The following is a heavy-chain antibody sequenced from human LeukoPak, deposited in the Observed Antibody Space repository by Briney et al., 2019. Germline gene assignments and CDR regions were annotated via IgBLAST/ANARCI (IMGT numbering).Heavy chain of an antibody. CDR2: IYHSGST. Sequence: SETLSLTCAVSGGSISSSNWWSWVRQPPGKGLEWIGEIYHSGSTNYNPSLKSRVTISVDKSKNQFSLKLSSVTAADTAVYYCAREGSSSWYPYNWFDPWGQGTLVTVSS. D-gene: IGHD6-13*01. V-gene: IGHV4-4*02. CDR3: AREGSSSWYPYNWFDP. J-gene: IGHJ5*02. CDR1: GGSISSSNW.